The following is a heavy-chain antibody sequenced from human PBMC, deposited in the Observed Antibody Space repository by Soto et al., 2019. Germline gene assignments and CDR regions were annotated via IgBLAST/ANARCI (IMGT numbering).Heavy chain of an antibody. D-gene: IGHD3-22*01. V-gene: IGHV4-59*01. CDR2: IYNSGRY. CDR1: GGFI. Sequence: SETLSLTCTVSGGFIWGWIRQSPDKGLEWIGYIYNSGRYNYNPSLESRLTISIDTSKNQFSLRLASVTAADTAVYYCAKESPHYYDSSGYYFDYWGEGTLVTVSS. J-gene: IGHJ4*02. CDR3: AKESPHYYDSSGYYFDY.